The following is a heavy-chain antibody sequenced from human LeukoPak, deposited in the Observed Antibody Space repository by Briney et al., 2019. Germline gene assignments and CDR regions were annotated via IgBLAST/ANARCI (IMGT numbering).Heavy chain of an antibody. J-gene: IGHJ4*02. Sequence: GGSLRLSCAASGFTFSSYGMHWVRQAPGKGLEWVAFIRYDGSNKYYADSVKGRFTISRDNSKNTLYLQMNSLRAEDAAVYYCAKDRSSSWYYFDYWGQGTLVTVSS. CDR2: IRYDGSNK. V-gene: IGHV3-30*02. CDR1: GFTFSSYG. CDR3: AKDRSSSWYYFDY. D-gene: IGHD6-13*01.